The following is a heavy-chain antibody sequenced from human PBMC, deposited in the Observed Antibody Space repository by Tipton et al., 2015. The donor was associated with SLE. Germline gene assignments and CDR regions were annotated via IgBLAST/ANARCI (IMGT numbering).Heavy chain of an antibody. Sequence: SLRLSCAASGFTFSTYWMSWVRQAPGKGLEWVANIKPDGSEKYYVDSVEGRFTISRDNAKKALYLQMDNLRAEDTAVYYCGSIYWGQGTRVTVSS. J-gene: IGHJ4*02. CDR1: GFTFSTYW. CDR2: IKPDGSEK. V-gene: IGHV3-7*01. CDR3: GSIY.